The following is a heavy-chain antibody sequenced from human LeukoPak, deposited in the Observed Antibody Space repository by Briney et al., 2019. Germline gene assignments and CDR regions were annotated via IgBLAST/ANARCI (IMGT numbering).Heavy chain of an antibody. J-gene: IGHJ4*02. CDR3: ATQADSTGYSYGFDS. CDR1: GGSISSYY. Sequence: SSETLFLTCTFSGGSISSYYWSWIRQPPGKGLEWIGYIYYIGTTNYNPSLKSRVTISVDTSKNQFSLRLSSVTAADTAVYYCATQADSTGYSYGFDSWGQGTLVTVSS. D-gene: IGHD3-22*01. CDR2: IYYIGTT. V-gene: IGHV4-59*08.